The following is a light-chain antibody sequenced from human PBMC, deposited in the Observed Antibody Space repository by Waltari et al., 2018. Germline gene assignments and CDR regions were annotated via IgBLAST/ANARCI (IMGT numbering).Light chain of an antibody. CDR3: GTWDGSLRGWV. V-gene: IGLV1-51*02. J-gene: IGLJ3*02. Sequence: QSVLTQPPSVSAAPGQKVTISCSGHSFSIENRFVSWYQHPPGTAPKLLIYENDKRPSGIPDRLSASKSGTSATLDISGLQIGDEADYYCGTWDGSLRGWVFGGGTKLTVL. CDR1: SFSIENRF. CDR2: END.